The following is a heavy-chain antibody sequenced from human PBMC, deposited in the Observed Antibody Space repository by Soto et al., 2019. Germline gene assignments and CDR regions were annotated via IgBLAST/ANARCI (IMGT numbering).Heavy chain of an antibody. V-gene: IGHV5-51*01. CDR1: GAKVTIYC. CDR2: IFPGDSDT. J-gene: IGHJ6*02. CDR3: ARQSVMDF. Sequence: GAAQQSSDKRCGAKVTIYCRGCVRQMPGKGLEWLGIIFPGDSDTKYSPSFQGQVIISADKSIRTAYLQWSSLKASDTAIYYRARQSVMDFLVQRTTVT.